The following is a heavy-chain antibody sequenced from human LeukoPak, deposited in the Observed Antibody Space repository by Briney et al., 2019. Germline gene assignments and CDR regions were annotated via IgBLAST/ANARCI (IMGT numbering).Heavy chain of an antibody. CDR2: IIPILGIA. D-gene: IGHD3-10*01. CDR3: ARQFRLVTMVRGVHRYNWFDP. CDR1: GGTFSSYA. J-gene: IGHJ5*02. Sequence: ASVKVSCKASGGTFSSYAISWVRQAPGQGLEWMGRIIPILGIANYAQKFQARVTITADKSTSTAYMELSSLRSEDTAVYYCARQFRLVTMVRGVHRYNWFDPWGQGTLVTVSS. V-gene: IGHV1-69*04.